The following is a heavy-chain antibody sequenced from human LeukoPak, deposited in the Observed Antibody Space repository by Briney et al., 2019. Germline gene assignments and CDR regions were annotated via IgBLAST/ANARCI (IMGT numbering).Heavy chain of an antibody. J-gene: IGHJ4*02. Sequence: GGSLRLSCAASGFTFSSYGMHWVRQAPGKGLEWVAVISYDGSNKYYADSVKGRFTISRDNSKNTLYLQMNSLRAEDTAVYYCAKSRPVYYGSGSYYLNPFDSWGQGTLVTVSS. CDR3: AKSRPVYYGSGSYYLNPFDS. CDR1: GFTFSSYG. CDR2: ISYDGSNK. V-gene: IGHV3-30*18. D-gene: IGHD3-10*01.